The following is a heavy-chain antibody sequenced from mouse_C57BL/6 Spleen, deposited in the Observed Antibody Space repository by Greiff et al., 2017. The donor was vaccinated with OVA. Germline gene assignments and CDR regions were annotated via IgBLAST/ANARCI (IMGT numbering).Heavy chain of an antibody. J-gene: IGHJ2*01. CDR2: IDPSDSYT. V-gene: IGHV1-50*01. Sequence: QVQLQQPGAELVKPGASVKLSCKASGYTFTSYWMQWVKQRPGQGLEWIGEIDPSDSYTNYNQKFKGKATLTVDTSSSTAYMQLSSLTSEDSAVYYCARRRPTPVVAIDYWGQGTTLTVSS. CDR1: GYTFTSYW. D-gene: IGHD1-1*01. CDR3: ARRRPTPVVAIDY.